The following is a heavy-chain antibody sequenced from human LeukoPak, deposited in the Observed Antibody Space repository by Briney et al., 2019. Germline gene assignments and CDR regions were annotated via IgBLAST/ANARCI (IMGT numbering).Heavy chain of an antibody. J-gene: IGHJ5*02. D-gene: IGHD6-6*01. Sequence: SETLSLTCTVSGVSISSSNSYWGWVRQPPGKGLEWIGSIYYSGNTYYNASLKSQVSISIDTSKNQFSLSLTSVTAADTAVYYCAGLISSGWFDPWGQGTLVTVSS. CDR3: AGLISSGWFDP. CDR1: GVSISSSNSY. CDR2: IYYSGNT. V-gene: IGHV4-39*01.